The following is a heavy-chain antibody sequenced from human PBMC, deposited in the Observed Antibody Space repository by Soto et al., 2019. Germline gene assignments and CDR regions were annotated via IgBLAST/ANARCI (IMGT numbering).Heavy chain of an antibody. J-gene: IGHJ4*02. D-gene: IGHD2-21*02. CDR1: GYTFTSYA. CDR2: INAGNGNT. Sequence: QVQLVQSGAEEKKPGASVKVSCKASGYTFTSYAMHWVRQAPGQRLEWMGWINAGNGNTKYSQKFQGRVPITRDTSASTAYMGMSSLRSEATAVYYCERSSVVVTALDYGGQATQVTVSS. CDR3: ERSSVVVTALDY. V-gene: IGHV1-3*05.